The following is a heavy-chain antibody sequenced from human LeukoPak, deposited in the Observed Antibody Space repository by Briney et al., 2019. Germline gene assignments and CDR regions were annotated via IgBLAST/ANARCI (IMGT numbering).Heavy chain of an antibody. CDR3: AKIRLDYGHYNDFGS. CDR2: IARDSDII. J-gene: IGHJ4*02. D-gene: IGHD4/OR15-4a*01. CDR1: GFTFKSYD. V-gene: IGHV3-48*01. Sequence: GGSLRLSCAASGFTFKSYDMNWVRQAPGKGLEWVSYIARDSDIIHYADSVKGRFTISRDNAENSLDLQMNSLRVEDTAVYYCAKIRLDYGHYNDFGSWGQGTLVTVSS.